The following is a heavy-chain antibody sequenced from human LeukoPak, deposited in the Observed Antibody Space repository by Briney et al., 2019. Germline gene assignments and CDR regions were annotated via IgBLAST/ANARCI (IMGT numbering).Heavy chain of an antibody. CDR1: GGSISRYY. CDR3: AREFSYGSNGRGFDY. CDR2: IYYSGST. V-gene: IGHV4-59*12. Sequence: KPSETLSLTCTVSGGSISRYYWSWIRQPPGKGLEWIGYIYYSGSTNYNPSLKSRVTISVDTSKNQFSLKLNSMTAADTAVYYCAREFSYGSNGRGFDYWGQGTLVTVSS. D-gene: IGHD4-17*01. J-gene: IGHJ4*02.